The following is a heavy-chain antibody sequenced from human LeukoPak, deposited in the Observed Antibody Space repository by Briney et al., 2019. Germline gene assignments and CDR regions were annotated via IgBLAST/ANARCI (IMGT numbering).Heavy chain of an antibody. Sequence: SETLSLTCTVSGGSISSGGYYWSWIRQPPGKGLEWIGYIYHSGSTYYNPSLKSRVTIPVDRSKNQFSLKLSSVTAADTAVYYCARDSSSWSHYFDYWGQGTLVTVSS. J-gene: IGHJ4*02. CDR1: GGSISSGGYY. V-gene: IGHV4-30-2*01. CDR3: ARDSSSWSHYFDY. CDR2: IYHSGST. D-gene: IGHD6-13*01.